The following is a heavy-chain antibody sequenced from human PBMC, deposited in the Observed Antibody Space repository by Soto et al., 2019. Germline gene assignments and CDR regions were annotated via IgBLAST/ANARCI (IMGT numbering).Heavy chain of an antibody. CDR3: ARSEVLRYFGWLSRPPMGRY. CDR1: GYTFTSYD. V-gene: IGHV1-8*01. D-gene: IGHD3-9*01. Sequence: ASVKVSCKASGYTFTSYDINWVRQATGQGLEWMGWMNHNSGNTGYAQRFQSRVTMTRNTSISTAYMELSSLRSEDTAVYYCARSEVLRYFGWLSRPPMGRYSGQGTLVTVSS. J-gene: IGHJ4*02. CDR2: MNHNSGNT.